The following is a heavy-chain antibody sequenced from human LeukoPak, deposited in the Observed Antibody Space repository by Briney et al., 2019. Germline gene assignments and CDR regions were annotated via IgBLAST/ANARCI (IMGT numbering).Heavy chain of an antibody. CDR2: ISGSGGST. D-gene: IGHD3-22*01. Sequence: PGGSLRLSCAGSGFTFSSHWIGWVRQAPGKGLEWVSAISGSGGSTYYADSVKGRFTISRDNSKNTLNLQMNSLRAEDTAVYYCAKDPYYDSSHWGQGTLVTVSS. J-gene: IGHJ4*02. V-gene: IGHV3-23*01. CDR1: GFTFSSHW. CDR3: AKDPYYDSSH.